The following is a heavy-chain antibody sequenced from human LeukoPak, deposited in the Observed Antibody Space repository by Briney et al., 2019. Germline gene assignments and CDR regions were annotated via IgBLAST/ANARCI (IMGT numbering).Heavy chain of an antibody. D-gene: IGHD2-2*01. CDR2: INPNGGGT. Sequence: ASVKVSCTASGYTFTRYYMHWVRQAPGQGLEWMGWINPNGGGTNYAQKFQGRVTMTRDTSISTAYMELSRLRSDDTAVYYCARELGYCSSTSCYYYFDYWGQGTPVTVSS. CDR1: GYTFTRYY. CDR3: ARELGYCSSTSCYYYFDY. J-gene: IGHJ4*02. V-gene: IGHV1-2*02.